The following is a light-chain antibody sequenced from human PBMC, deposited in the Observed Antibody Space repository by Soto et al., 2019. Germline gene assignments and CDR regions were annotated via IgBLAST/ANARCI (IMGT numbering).Light chain of an antibody. J-gene: IGKJ1*01. CDR2: GAS. CDR1: QSVSSN. V-gene: IGKV3-15*01. CDR3: QQYNNWPPT. Sequence: EIVMTQSPATLSVSPGERATLSCRASQSVSSNLAWYQQKPGQAPRLLIYGASTRATGIPASFSGSGSGTEFTLTISSLQSEDFAVYYCQQYNNWPPTFGQGNKVEIK.